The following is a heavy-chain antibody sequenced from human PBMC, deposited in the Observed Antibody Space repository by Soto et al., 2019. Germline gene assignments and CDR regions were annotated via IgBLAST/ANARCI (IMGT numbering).Heavy chain of an antibody. D-gene: IGHD1-7*01. J-gene: IGHJ4*02. CDR1: GYTFTSYY. CDR3: ASLFSETGTTSGSDY. Sequence: ASVKVSCKASGYTFTSYYMHWVRQAPGQGLEWMGIINPSGGSTSYAQKFQGRVTMTRDTSTSTVYMELSSLRSEDTAVYYCASLFSETGTTSGSDYWGQGTLVTSPQ. CDR2: INPSGGST. V-gene: IGHV1-46*03.